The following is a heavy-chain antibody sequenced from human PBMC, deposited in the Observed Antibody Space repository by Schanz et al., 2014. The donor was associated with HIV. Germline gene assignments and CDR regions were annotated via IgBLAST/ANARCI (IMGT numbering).Heavy chain of an antibody. CDR2: IIPLFGTS. V-gene: IGHV1-69*01. CDR1: GGTFSIYA. CDR3: ARDSPVAAGTLDY. D-gene: IGHD6-13*01. Sequence: QVQLVQSGAEVKKPGSSVKVSCKASGGTFSIYAISWVRQAPGQGLEWMGGIIPLFGTSNYAQKFQGRATITADESTSTAYMELSSLRSEDTAVYYCARDSPVAAGTLDYWGQGTLVTVS. J-gene: IGHJ4*02.